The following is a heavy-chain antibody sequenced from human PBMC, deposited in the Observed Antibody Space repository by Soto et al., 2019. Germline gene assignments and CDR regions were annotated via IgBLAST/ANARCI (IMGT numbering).Heavy chain of an antibody. CDR2: IIPIFGTV. CDR1: GGTFSNYA. J-gene: IGHJ1*01. CDR3: ATGGERDYYEHSGWR. D-gene: IGHD3-22*01. Sequence: QVQLVQSGAEVKKPGSSVKVSCKASGGTFSNYALDWVRQAPGQGLEWMGGIIPIFGTVRHAQNFQGRVTITADESTATAYRELSSLRYEDTAMYYCATGGERDYYEHSGWRWGQGTLVTVSS. V-gene: IGHV1-69*12.